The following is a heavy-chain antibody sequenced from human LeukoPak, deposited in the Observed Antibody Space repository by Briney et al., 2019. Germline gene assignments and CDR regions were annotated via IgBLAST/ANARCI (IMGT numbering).Heavy chain of an antibody. V-gene: IGHV3-53*01. CDR2: IYSGGST. J-gene: IGHJ4*02. Sequence: GGSLRLSCAASGFTVSSNYMSWVRQAPGKGLEWVSVIYSGGSTYYADSVKGRFTISRDNSKNTLYLQMNSLRAEDTAVYYCAKDFWGCSSTSCSDYWGQGTLVTVSS. D-gene: IGHD2-2*01. CDR3: AKDFWGCSSTSCSDY. CDR1: GFTVSSNY.